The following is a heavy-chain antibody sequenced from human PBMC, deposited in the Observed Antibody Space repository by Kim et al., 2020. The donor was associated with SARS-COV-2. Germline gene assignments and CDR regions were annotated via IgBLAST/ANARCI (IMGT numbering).Heavy chain of an antibody. V-gene: IGHV5-51*01. CDR1: GYSFTSYW. CDR2: IYPGDSDT. D-gene: IGHD2-2*01. CDR3: ARLHAYCSSTSCYHWGNSNWFDP. Sequence: GESLKISCKGSGYSFTSYWIGWVRQMPGKGLEWMGIIYPGDSDTRYSPSFQGQVTISADKSISTAYLQWSSLKASDTAMYYCARLHAYCSSTSCYHWGNSNWFDPWGQGTLVTVSS. J-gene: IGHJ5*02.